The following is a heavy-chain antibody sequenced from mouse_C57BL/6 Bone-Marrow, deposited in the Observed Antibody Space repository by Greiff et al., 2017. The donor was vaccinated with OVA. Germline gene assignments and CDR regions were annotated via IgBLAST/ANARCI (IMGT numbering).Heavy chain of an antibody. V-gene: IGHV1-50*01. CDR2: IDPSDSYT. Sequence: VQLQQSGAELVKPGASVKLSCKASGYTFTSYWMQWVKQRPGQGLEWIGEIDPSDSYTNYNHKFNVKSTFRVDTSSSTAYMQLSSLTSEDSAVYYGTRRIFFYFDYWGQGTTLTVSS. J-gene: IGHJ2*01. CDR1: GYTFTSYW. CDR3: TRRIFFYFDY.